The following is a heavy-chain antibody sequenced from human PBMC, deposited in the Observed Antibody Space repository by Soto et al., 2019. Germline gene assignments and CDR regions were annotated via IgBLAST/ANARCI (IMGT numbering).Heavy chain of an antibody. V-gene: IGHV3-30-3*01. CDR1: GFTFSSYA. Sequence: GGSLRLSCAASGFTFSSYAMHWVRQAPGKGLEWVAVMSNDGSNKYYADSVKGRFTNSRDNSKNTPYLQMNSLRVGDTAADYWARASVAGLYYYCYGMDYWGQGTTVTVSS. J-gene: IGHJ6*02. CDR2: MSNDGSNK. CDR3: ARASVAGLYYYCYGMDY. D-gene: IGHD6-19*01.